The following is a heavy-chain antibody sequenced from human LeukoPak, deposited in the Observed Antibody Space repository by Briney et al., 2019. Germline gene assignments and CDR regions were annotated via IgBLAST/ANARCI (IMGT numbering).Heavy chain of an antibody. V-gene: IGHV4-4*07. CDR3: AREPGANGFDA. J-gene: IGHJ5*02. CDR2: IYSSGTA. CDR1: GDSISSYF. D-gene: IGHD4/OR15-4a*01. Sequence: SETLSLTYTVSGDSISSYFWSWIRQPAGKGLEWIGRIYSSGTAYYNPSLKSRVTMSLDTSKNQFSLKLSSITAADTAVYYCAREPGANGFDAWGQGTLVTVSA.